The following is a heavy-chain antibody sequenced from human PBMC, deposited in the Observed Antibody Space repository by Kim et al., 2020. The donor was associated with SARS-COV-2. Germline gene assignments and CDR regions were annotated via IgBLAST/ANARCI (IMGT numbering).Heavy chain of an antibody. V-gene: IGHV3-23*01. J-gene: IGHJ4*02. CDR3: AKDRLGYCSGGSCYGFDY. CDR2: ISGSGGST. D-gene: IGHD2-15*01. CDR1: GLTFSSYA. Sequence: GGSLRLSCAASGLTFSSYAMSWVRQAPGKGLEWVSAISGSGGSTYYADSVKGRFTISRDNSKNTLYLQMNSLRAEDTAVYYCAKDRLGYCSGGSCYGFDYWGQGTLVTVSS.